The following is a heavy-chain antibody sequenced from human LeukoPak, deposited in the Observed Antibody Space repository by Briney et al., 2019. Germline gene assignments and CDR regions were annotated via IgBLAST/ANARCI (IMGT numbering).Heavy chain of an antibody. J-gene: IGHJ4*02. CDR1: GYIFTNFG. V-gene: IGHV1-18*01. Sequence: ASVKVSCKASGYIFTNFGISWVRQARGQGLEWMGWISGYNGNTNYAQKLQGRVTMTTDTSTSTAYMELRSLRSDDTAVYYCARGIDYFNYWGQGPLVTVSS. CDR2: ISGYNGNT. CDR3: ARGIDYFNY.